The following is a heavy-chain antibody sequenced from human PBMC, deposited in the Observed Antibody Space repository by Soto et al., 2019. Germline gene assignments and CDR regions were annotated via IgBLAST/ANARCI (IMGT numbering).Heavy chain of an antibody. CDR2: INPSGGSI. Sequence: ASVKVSCKASGYTFTTYYIRWVRQAPGQGLEWMGVINPSGGSINYAQKFQGRVTMTRDTSTSTVYMELSSLRSEDTAVYYCARRGRDSSGWYELDYYYGMDVWGQGTTVTVSS. V-gene: IGHV1-46*01. CDR3: ARRGRDSSGWYELDYYYGMDV. J-gene: IGHJ6*02. D-gene: IGHD6-19*01. CDR1: GYTFTTYY.